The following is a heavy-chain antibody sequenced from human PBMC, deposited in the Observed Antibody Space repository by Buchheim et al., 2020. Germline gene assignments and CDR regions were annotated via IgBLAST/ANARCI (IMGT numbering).Heavy chain of an antibody. J-gene: IGHJ4*02. CDR3: ARDHYYDSSGLLFMGRD. V-gene: IGHV1-2*06. D-gene: IGHD3-22*01. CDR1: GYTFTGYY. CDR2: INPNSGGT. Sequence: QVQLVQSGAEVKKPGASVKVSCKASGYTFTGYYMHWVRQAPGQGLEWMGRINPNSGGTNYAQKFQGRVTMTRDTSISPHYMELSRLRSDDTAVYYCARDHYYDSSGLLFMGRDWGQGTL.